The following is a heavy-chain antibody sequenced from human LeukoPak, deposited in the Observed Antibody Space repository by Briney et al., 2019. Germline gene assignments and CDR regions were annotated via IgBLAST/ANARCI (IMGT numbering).Heavy chain of an antibody. V-gene: IGHV3-15*04. Sequence: PGGSLRLSCSASGFTFNYAWMSWVRQVPGKGLEWVGQTVSEIDGGTTDYAAPVKGRFTISRDDSKSTLYLQMNSLKIEDTAVYYCTTDEDWNYARKDVWGQGATVIVSS. J-gene: IGHJ6*02. D-gene: IGHD1-7*01. CDR1: GFTFNYAW. CDR3: TTDEDWNYARKDV. CDR2: TVSEIDGGTT.